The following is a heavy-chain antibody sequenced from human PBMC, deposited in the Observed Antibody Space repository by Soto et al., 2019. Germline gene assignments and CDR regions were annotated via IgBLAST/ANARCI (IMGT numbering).Heavy chain of an antibody. J-gene: IGHJ6*02. V-gene: IGHV3-73*01. CDR3: TRHDSNYDFWSGSPPRYGMDV. Sequence: EVQLVESGGGLVQPGGSLKLSCAASGFTFSGSAMHWVRPASGKGLEWVGRIRSKANSYATAYAASVKGRFTISRDDSKNTSYLQMNSLKTEDTAVYYCTRHDSNYDFWSGSPPRYGMDVWGQGTTVTVSS. D-gene: IGHD3-3*01. CDR1: GFTFSGSA. CDR2: IRSKANSYAT.